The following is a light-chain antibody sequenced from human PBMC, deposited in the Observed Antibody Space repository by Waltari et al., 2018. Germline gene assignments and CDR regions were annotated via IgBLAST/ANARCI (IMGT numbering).Light chain of an antibody. CDR1: QSGTRSY. Sequence: VLTQSPGTLSLSPGERATLSCRASQSGTRSYLAWYQQKNGQAPRLLIYGASSRATGIPDRFSGSGSGTDFTLTISTLEPEDFAVYYCQQYDNSPQTFGQGTKVEIK. CDR2: GAS. V-gene: IGKV3-20*01. J-gene: IGKJ1*01. CDR3: QQYDNSPQT.